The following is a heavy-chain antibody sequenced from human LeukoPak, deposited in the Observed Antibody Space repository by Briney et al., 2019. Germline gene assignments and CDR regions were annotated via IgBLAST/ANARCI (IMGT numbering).Heavy chain of an antibody. V-gene: IGHV3-33*07. CDR3: AREDGGVFAGQKAAYGMDA. Sequence: GRSLRLSCAASGFTFSSYGMYWVRQAPGKGLEWVAAIWYDGSSKYYADSVKGRFTISRDNSRDTLYLQMNSLRAEDTAVYYCAREDGGVFAGQKAAYGMDAWGQGTTVTVSS. J-gene: IGHJ6*02. D-gene: IGHD6-6*01. CDR1: GFTFSSYG. CDR2: IWYDGSSK.